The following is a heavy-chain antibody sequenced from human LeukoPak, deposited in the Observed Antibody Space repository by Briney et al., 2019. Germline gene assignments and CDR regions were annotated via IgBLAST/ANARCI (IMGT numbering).Heavy chain of an antibody. CDR3: ARGDCSSSSCSGFYGMDV. Sequence: GGSLRLSCEASGFTLSSYVIGWVRQAPGEGLEWVSLISGGGGSTYYADSVKGRFTVSRDNSKNTIYMDLNNLRVENTAVYYCARGDCSSSSCSGFYGMDVWGQGTTVTVSS. D-gene: IGHD2-2*01. J-gene: IGHJ6*02. CDR1: GFTLSSYV. V-gene: IGHV3-23*01. CDR2: ISGGGGST.